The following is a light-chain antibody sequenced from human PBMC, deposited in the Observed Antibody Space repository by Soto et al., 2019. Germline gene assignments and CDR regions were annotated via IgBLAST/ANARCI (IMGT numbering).Light chain of an antibody. CDR1: QSVSSS. J-gene: IGKJ5*01. Sequence: EIVMTQSPATLSLSPGERATLSCRASQSVSSSLAWHQQKPGQAPRLLIYSASTRATGTPARFSGSGSGTEFTLTISSLLSEDIAVYYCQQYDIWPITFGQGTRLEIK. CDR2: SAS. CDR3: QQYDIWPIT. V-gene: IGKV3-15*01.